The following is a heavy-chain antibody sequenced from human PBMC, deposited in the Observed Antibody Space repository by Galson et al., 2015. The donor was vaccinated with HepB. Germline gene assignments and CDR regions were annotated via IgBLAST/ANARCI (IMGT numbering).Heavy chain of an antibody. CDR2: IYYSGST. Sequence: ETLSLPCPVSGGSISSYYWSWIRQPPGKGLEWIGYIYYSGSTNYNPSLKSRVTISVDTSKNQFSLKLSSVTAADTAVYYCASISMAAGTGFDYWGQGTLVTVSS. CDR1: GGSISSYY. V-gene: IGHV4-59*01. J-gene: IGHJ4*02. D-gene: IGHD6-25*01. CDR3: ASISMAAGTGFDY.